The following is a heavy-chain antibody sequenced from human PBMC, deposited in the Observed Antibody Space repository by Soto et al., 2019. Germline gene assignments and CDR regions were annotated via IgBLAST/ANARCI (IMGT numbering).Heavy chain of an antibody. J-gene: IGHJ3*02. Sequence: QVQLVQSGAEVKKPGSSVKVSCKASGGTFSSYAISWVRQAPGQGLEWMGGIIPIFGTANYAQKFQGRVTITADESTSTAYLEMSSLRAEDTAVYYCAKDQGPSWYYDSSGQLADAFDIWGQGTMVTVSS. CDR1: GGTFSSYA. CDR2: IIPIFGTA. D-gene: IGHD3-22*01. V-gene: IGHV1-69*01. CDR3: AKDQGPSWYYDSSGQLADAFDI.